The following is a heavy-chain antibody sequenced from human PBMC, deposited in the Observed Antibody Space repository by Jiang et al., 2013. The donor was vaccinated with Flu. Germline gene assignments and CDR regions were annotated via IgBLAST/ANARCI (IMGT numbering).Heavy chain of an antibody. J-gene: IGHJ3*02. V-gene: IGHV4-34*01. CDR2: INHSGST. D-gene: IGHD4-17*01. Sequence: LLKPSETLSLTCAVYGGSFSGYYWSWIRQPPGKGLEWIGEINHSGSTNYNPSLKSRVTISVDTSKNQFSLKLSSVTAADTAVYYCAGNRDYGDAFDIWGQGTMVTVSS. CDR3: AGNRDYGDAFDI. CDR1: GGSFSGYY.